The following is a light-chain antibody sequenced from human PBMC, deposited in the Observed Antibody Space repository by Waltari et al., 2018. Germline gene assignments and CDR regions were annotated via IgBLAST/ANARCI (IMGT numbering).Light chain of an antibody. V-gene: IGLV4-69*01. CDR2: VNSDGSH. CDR1: SGHSYYA. CDR3: QTRGTGIWV. J-gene: IGLJ3*02. Sequence: QLVLTQSPSASASLGASVSLTCTLSSGHSYYAIAWHQQQPQKGPRYLMKVNSDGSHTKGDGIPDRFSGSSSGAERYLTISSLQSEDAADYYCQTRGTGIWVFGGGTKLTVL.